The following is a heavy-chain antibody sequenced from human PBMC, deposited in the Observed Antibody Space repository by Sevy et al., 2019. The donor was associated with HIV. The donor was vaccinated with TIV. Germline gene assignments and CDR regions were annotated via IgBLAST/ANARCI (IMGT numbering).Heavy chain of an antibody. J-gene: IGHJ6*02. V-gene: IGHV1-8*01. CDR2: MSPNTGAT. CDR3: ARGGNGDFWSYEYYYYGMDV. Sequence: ASVKVSCAAFGYTFTTYDINWVRQAPGQGLEWMGWMSPNTGATGFAQKFQGRVTLTGNKSINTVYRELSSLTYEDTDIYYGARGGNGDFWSYEYYYYGMDVWGQGTTVTVSS. CDR1: GYTFTTYD. D-gene: IGHD3-3*01.